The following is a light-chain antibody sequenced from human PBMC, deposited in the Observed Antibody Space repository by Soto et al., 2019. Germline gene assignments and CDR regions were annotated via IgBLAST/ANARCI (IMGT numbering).Light chain of an antibody. J-gene: IGKJ1*01. Sequence: EIVLTQSPGTLSLSPGERATLSCRASQSVNSDYLGWFQQKPGQAPRLLIYGASTRATGIPDRFSGSGSGTDFTLTISRLEPEDFAVYYCQHYGYSLWTFGQGTKVDIK. CDR2: GAS. V-gene: IGKV3-20*01. CDR3: QHYGYSLWT. CDR1: QSVNSDY.